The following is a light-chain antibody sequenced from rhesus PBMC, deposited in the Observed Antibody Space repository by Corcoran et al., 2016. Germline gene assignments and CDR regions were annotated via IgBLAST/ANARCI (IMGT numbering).Light chain of an antibody. CDR2: FPK. CDR3: QQYNSLPLT. J-gene: IGKJ4*01. CDR1: QGLSSS. Sequence: DIQMTQSPSSLSASVGDRVTITCRASQGLSSSLNWYQQKPGNAPKLLTYFPKRLESGVPSRVSGSGSGTEFTLPISSLQPEDVATYYCQQYNSLPLTFGGGTKVAIK. V-gene: IGKV1-32*01.